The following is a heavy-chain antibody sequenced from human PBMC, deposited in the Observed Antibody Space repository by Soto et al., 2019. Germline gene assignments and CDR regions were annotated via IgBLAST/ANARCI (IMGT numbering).Heavy chain of an antibody. CDR3: ARGGEPLGYYGLDV. Sequence: SETLSLTCSVSGGSVRSGNHFWNWIRQPPGRGLEWLGYMYYTGVTNYNPSLKSRVSMSVDTSRDQFSLNLTSLTAADTAVYYCARGGEPLGYYGLDVWGQGTTVTVS. J-gene: IGHJ6*02. V-gene: IGHV4-61*01. CDR1: GGSVRSGNHF. CDR2: MYYTGVT.